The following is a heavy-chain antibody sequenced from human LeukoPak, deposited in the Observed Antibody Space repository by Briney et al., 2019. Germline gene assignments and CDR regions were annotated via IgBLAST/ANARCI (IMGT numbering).Heavy chain of an antibody. J-gene: IGHJ6*03. D-gene: IGHD2-2*01. CDR1: GFTFSSYG. V-gene: IGHV3-33*06. CDR3: AKEGTTPPYYYYYMDV. CDR2: IWYDGSNK. Sequence: PGGSLRLSSAASGFTFSSYGMHWVRQAPGKGLEWVAVIWYDGSNKYYADSVKGRFTISRDNSKNTLYLQMNSLRAEDTAVYYCAKEGTTPPYYYYYMDVWGKGTTVTVSS.